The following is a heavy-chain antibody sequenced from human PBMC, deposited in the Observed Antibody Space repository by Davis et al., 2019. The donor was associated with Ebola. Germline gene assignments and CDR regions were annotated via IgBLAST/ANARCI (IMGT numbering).Heavy chain of an antibody. CDR2: INAGNGNT. J-gene: IGHJ6*02. CDR1: GYTFTSYA. Sequence: ASVKVSCKASGYTFTSYAMHWVRQAPGQRLEWMGWINAGNGNTKYSQKFQGRVTITRDTSASTAYMELSSLRSEDTAVYYCAKDVGYCSGGSCLLYYYYGMDVWGQGTTVTVSS. D-gene: IGHD2-15*01. V-gene: IGHV1-3*01. CDR3: AKDVGYCSGGSCLLYYYYGMDV.